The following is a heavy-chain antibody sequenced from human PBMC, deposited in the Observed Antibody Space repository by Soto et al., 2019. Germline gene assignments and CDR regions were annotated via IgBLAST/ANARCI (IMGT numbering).Heavy chain of an antibody. J-gene: IGHJ4*02. CDR3: AREGYSSSSSYSFLDS. V-gene: IGHV1-69*06. CDR1: GGTFSSNG. CDR2: IIPFLGTT. D-gene: IGHD6-6*01. Sequence: QVHLVQSGAEVKKPGSSVKVSCRPSGGTFSSNGVSWVRQAPGLGLEWMGRIIPFLGTTNYAEKFQDRVTITADTSTNTAYMDLISLRSEDTAVYYSAREGYSSSSSYSFLDSWGQGTLVTVSS.